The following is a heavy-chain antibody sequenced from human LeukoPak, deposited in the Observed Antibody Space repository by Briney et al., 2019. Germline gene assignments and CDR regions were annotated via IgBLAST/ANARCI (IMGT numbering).Heavy chain of an antibody. V-gene: IGHV4-34*01. CDR1: GGSISSYY. CDR2: INHSGST. D-gene: IGHD2-2*01. J-gene: IGHJ4*02. Sequence: SETLSLTCTASGGSISSYYWSWIRQPPGKGLEWIGEINHSGSTNYNPSLKSRVTISVDTSKNQFSLKLSSVTAADTAVYYCARGPRPPRTNFDYWGQGTLVTVSS. CDR3: ARGPRPPRTNFDY.